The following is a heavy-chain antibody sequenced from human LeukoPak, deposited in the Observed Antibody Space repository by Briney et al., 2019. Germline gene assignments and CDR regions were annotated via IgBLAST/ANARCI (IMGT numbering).Heavy chain of an antibody. D-gene: IGHD1-26*01. CDR1: GGTFSTYA. J-gene: IGHJ3*02. CDR2: IIPIFGTA. V-gene: IGHV1-69*05. Sequence: ASVKVSCKTSGGTFSTYAISWVRQAPGQGPEWMGRIIPIFGTANYAQKFQGRVTITTDESTSTAYTEMSSLRSEDTAVYYCARTVVGATTDDAFDIWGQGTMVTVSS. CDR3: ARTVVGATTDDAFDI.